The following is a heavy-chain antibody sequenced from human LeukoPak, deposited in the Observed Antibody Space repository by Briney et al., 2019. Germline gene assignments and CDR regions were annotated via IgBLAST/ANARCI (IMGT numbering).Heavy chain of an antibody. CDR2: TYYRSNWNT. J-gene: IGHJ4*02. CDR1: GDILSSNSAV. D-gene: IGHD1-26*01. Sequence: TSQTLSLTCDLSGDILSSNSAVWNWIRQSPSRGLEWQGRTYYRSNWNTHYAESVKSRLTINPDTSRNQFSLQLNSVTPEDTAVYYCARDGPVSYFNVWGQGTLVTVSS. CDR3: ARDGPVSYFNV. V-gene: IGHV6-1*01.